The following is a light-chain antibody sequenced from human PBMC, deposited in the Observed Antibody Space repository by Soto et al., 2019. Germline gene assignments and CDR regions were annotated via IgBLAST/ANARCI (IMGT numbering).Light chain of an antibody. V-gene: IGKV3-20*01. Sequence: EMVLTQSPGTLSLSPGERATLACRASQSVSSSFLAWYQQKPGQAPRLLIYGASSRATGIPDRFSGSGSGTDFTLTISRLEPEHFAVYYCQQYGSSPPWTFGQGTKLEIK. CDR1: QSVSSSF. J-gene: IGKJ1*01. CDR3: QQYGSSPPWT. CDR2: GAS.